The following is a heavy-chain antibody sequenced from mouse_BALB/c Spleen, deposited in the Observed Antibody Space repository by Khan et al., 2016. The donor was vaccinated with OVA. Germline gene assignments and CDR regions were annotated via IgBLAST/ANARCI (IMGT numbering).Heavy chain of an antibody. CDR1: GCTFTGYW. D-gene: IGHD1-1*01. V-gene: IGHV1-9*01. J-gene: IGHJ2*01. CDR2: ILPGSGSA. Sequence: QVQLQQSGAELMKPGASVKISCKASGCTFTGYWIEWVKQRPGHGLEWIGEILPGSGSAKSNENFKGKATLTADTSSNTAYMQLSSLTSVDSAVYYCARSRYYGSTYFDYWGQGTTLTVSS. CDR3: ARSRYYGSTYFDY.